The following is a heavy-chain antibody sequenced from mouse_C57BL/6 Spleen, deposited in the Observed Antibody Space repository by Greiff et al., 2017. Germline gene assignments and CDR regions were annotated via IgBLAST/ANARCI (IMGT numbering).Heavy chain of an antibody. J-gene: IGHJ4*01. CDR1: GFTFSDYG. Sequence: EVNLVESGGGLVKPGGSLKLSCAASGFTFSDYGMHWVRQAPEKGLEWVAYISSGSSTIYYADTVKGRFTISRDNAKNTLFLQMTSLRSEDTAMYYCARGLRHYYAMDYWGQGTSVTVSS. D-gene: IGHD2-4*01. V-gene: IGHV5-17*01. CDR2: ISSGSSTI. CDR3: ARGLRHYYAMDY.